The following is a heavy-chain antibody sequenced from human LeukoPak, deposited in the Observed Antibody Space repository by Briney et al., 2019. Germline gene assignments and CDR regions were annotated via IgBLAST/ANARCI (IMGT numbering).Heavy chain of an antibody. CDR3: ARGGYSYGHDAFDI. V-gene: IGHV3-33*01. Sequence: PGGSLGLSCAASGFTFSSYGMHWVRQAPGKGLEWVAVIWYDGSNKYYADSVKGRFTISRDNSKNTLYLQMNSLRAEDTAVYYCARGGYSYGHDAFDIWGQGTMVTVPS. CDR1: GFTFSSYG. J-gene: IGHJ3*02. CDR2: IWYDGSNK. D-gene: IGHD5-18*01.